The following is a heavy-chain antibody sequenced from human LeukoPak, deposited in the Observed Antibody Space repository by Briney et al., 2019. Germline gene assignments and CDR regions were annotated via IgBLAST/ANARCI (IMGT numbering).Heavy chain of an antibody. CDR2: FDPEDGET. CDR3: ATIIVVPAAPFDY. D-gene: IGHD2-2*01. J-gene: IGHJ4*02. CDR1: GYTLTELS. Sequence: SVKVSCKVSGYTLTELSMHWVRQAPGKGLELMGGFDPEDGETIYAQKFQGRVTMTEDTSTDTAYMELSSLRSEDTAVYYCATIIVVPAAPFDYWGQGTLVTVSS. V-gene: IGHV1-24*01.